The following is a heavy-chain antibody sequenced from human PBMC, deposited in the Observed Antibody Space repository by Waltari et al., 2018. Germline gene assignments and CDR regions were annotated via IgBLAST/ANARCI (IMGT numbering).Heavy chain of an antibody. CDR2: IIPILGIA. Sequence: QVQLVQSGAEVKKPGSSVKVSCKASGGTFSSYAISWVRQAPGQGIEWMGGIIPILGIANYAQKFQGRVTITADKSTSTAYMELSSLRSEDTAVYYCASQPYSRYYFDYWGQGTLVTVSS. J-gene: IGHJ4*02. CDR3: ASQPYSRYYFDY. D-gene: IGHD4-4*01. CDR1: GGTFSSYA. V-gene: IGHV1-69*10.